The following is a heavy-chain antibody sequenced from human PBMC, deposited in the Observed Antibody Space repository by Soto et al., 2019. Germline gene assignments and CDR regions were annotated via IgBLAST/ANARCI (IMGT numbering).Heavy chain of an antibody. Sequence: PSQTLSLSCAISGEGVSSNSAAWNWIRQSPSRGLEWLGRTYYRSKWYHDYTVSVKSRITINPDTSKNQFSLQLNSVTLEDTAVYYCARWGLIWFGKSPTPPYLRFDPSGHASLV. CDR1: GEGVSSNSAA. D-gene: IGHD3-10*01. V-gene: IGHV6-1*01. CDR3: ARWGLIWFGKSPTPPYLRFDP. CDR2: TYYRSKWYH. J-gene: IGHJ5*02.